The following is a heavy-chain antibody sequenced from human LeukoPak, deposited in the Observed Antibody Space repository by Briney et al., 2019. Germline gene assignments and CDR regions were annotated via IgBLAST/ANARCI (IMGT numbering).Heavy chain of an antibody. J-gene: IGHJ4*02. CDR1: GYTFTGYY. Sequence: GASVKVSCKASGYTFTGYYMHWVRQAPGQGLEWMGWINPNSGSTKYAEKFQGRVTMTRDTSISTAYMELSRLRSDDTAVFYCARDSYDILTGFQWGQGTQVTVSS. V-gene: IGHV1-2*02. D-gene: IGHD3-9*01. CDR2: INPNSGST. CDR3: ARDSYDILTGFQ.